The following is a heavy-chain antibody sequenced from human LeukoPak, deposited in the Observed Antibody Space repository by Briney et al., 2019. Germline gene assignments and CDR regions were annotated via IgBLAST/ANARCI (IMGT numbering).Heavy chain of an antibody. CDR2: ISGSGSTI. CDR3: TKDASRFFVDA. V-gene: IGHV3-11*04. CDR1: GFRFSDFY. J-gene: IGHJ5*02. Sequence: PGGSLRLSCAASGFRFSDFYMSWIRQAPGKGLEWISYISGSGSTIYHADSVKGRFTISRDNAKNSLYLQMDSLRADDTAIYYCTKDASRFFVDAWGQGTLVTVSS. D-gene: IGHD3-3*01.